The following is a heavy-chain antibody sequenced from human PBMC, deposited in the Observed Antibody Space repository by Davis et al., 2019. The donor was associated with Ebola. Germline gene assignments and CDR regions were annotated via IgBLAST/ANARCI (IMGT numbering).Heavy chain of an antibody. CDR2: INSNNGET. D-gene: IGHD3-9*01. CDR3: AREFLVTGYKCADL. Sequence: ASVKVSCKASGYTFTSYDINWVRQAPGQGLEWMGRINSNNGETNYAQKFQGRVTMTRDTSITTTYMELSSLRTDDTAIYYCAREFLVTGYKCADLWGQGTLVTVSS. CDR1: GYTFTSYD. J-gene: IGHJ5*02. V-gene: IGHV1-2*02.